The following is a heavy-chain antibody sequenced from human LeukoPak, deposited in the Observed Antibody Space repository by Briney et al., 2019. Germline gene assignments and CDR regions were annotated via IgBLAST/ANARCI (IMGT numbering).Heavy chain of an antibody. Sequence: SETLSLTCTVSGGSISSYYWSWIRQPPGKGLEWIGYIYTSGSTNYNPSLKSRVTISVDTSKNQFSLKLSSVTAADTAVYYCARQNEWLGAFDIWGQGTMVTASS. CDR1: GGSISSYY. D-gene: IGHD3-3*01. CDR2: IYTSGST. CDR3: ARQNEWLGAFDI. V-gene: IGHV4-4*09. J-gene: IGHJ3*02.